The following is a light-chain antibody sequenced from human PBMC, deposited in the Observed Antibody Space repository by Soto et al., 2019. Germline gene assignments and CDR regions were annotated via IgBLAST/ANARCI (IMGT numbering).Light chain of an antibody. CDR2: AAS. V-gene: IGKV1-39*01. CDR1: QSSSIY. J-gene: IGKJ2*01. Sequence: DIQMTQSPSSLSASVGDRVTITCRASQSSSIYLNWYQQKPGIAPKLLIYAASSLQSGVPSRFSGSGSGTDFTRTISSLQPEDFATYYCQQSFKTPYTFGQGTKLEIK. CDR3: QQSFKTPYT.